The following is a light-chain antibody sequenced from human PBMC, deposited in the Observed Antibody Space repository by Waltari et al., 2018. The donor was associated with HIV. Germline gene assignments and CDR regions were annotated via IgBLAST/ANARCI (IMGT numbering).Light chain of an antibody. Sequence: EIVLTQSPDTLSLSPGDRGTLSCRASSRVSANFVAWYQQRPGQSPRLLIHAASLRPAGVSDRFVGTASGTDFTLIINNLEPEDSAIYFCQQYGSSPITFGQGTRLDMK. CDR1: SRVSANF. V-gene: IGKV3-20*01. J-gene: IGKJ5*01. CDR3: QQYGSSPIT. CDR2: AAS.